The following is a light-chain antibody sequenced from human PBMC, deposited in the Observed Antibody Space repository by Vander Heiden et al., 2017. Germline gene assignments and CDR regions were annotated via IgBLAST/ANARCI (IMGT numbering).Light chain of an antibody. Sequence: TLTCGSSTGPVTVGLYPFWFQQKPGQAPRTLIYDTNNKHSWTPARFSGSLLWGKAALTLSGAQPEDEADYYSLFSFNTGRVFGGGTKLTVL. V-gene: IGLV7-46*01. CDR3: LFSFNTGRV. J-gene: IGLJ3*02. CDR1: TGPVTVGLY. CDR2: DTN.